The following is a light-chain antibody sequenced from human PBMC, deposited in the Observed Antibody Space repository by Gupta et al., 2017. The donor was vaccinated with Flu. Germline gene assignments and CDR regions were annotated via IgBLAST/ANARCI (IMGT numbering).Light chain of an antibody. CDR1: QTVIGAA. CDR2: GAS. J-gene: IGKJ3*01. Sequence: ATLSCRVSQTVIGAALAWYQHQPGQAPSLLIYGASHRASGVPERFGGTGSGTDFSLTISGLEPEDFAVYYCQLYGTSPSRISFGPGTKVDLK. V-gene: IGKV3-20*01. CDR3: QLYGTSPSRIS.